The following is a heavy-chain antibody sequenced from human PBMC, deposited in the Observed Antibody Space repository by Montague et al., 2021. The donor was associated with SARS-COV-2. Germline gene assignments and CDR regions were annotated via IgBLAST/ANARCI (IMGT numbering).Heavy chain of an antibody. CDR1: GDSVVELRRR. V-gene: IGHV6-1*01. CDR2: PLLKKKWNY. CDR3: ARVRHLGRGMDV. Sequence: CAISGDSVVELRRRSEEHTSELQSRFDLVCRPLLKKKWNYHYADSVKSRITIDPDTSKNQVSLQLRSVTPEDTAVYFCARVRHLGRGMDVWGQGTTVTGSS. D-gene: IGHD7-27*01. J-gene: IGHJ6*02.